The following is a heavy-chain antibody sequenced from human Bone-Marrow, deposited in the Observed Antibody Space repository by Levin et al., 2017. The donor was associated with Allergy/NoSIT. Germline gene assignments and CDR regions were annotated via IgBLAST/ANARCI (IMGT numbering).Heavy chain of an antibody. J-gene: IGHJ6*03. D-gene: IGHD2-15*01. CDR2: ISSSGSTI. V-gene: IGHV3-48*03. Sequence: AGGSLRLSCAASGFTFSSYEMNWVRQAPGKGLEWVSYISSSGSTIYYADSVKGRFTISRDNAKNSLYLQMNSLRAEDTAVYYCASTRLGYCSGGSCYPRTPSDYMDVWGKGTTVTVSS. CDR1: GFTFSSYE. CDR3: ASTRLGYCSGGSCYPRTPSDYMDV.